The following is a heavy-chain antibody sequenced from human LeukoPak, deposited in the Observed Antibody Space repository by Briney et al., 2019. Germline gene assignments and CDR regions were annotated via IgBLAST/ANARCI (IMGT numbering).Heavy chain of an antibody. CDR1: GFTFSSYS. Sequence: GGSLRLSCAASGFTFSSYSMNWVRQAPGKGLEWVSSISSSSSYIYYADSVKGRFTISRDNAKNSLYLQMNSLRAEDTAVYYCARGLTGDYYYDSSAYFPYNWFDPWGQGTLVTVSS. CDR3: ARGLTGDYYYDSSAYFPYNWFDP. J-gene: IGHJ5*02. V-gene: IGHV3-21*01. CDR2: ISSSSSYI. D-gene: IGHD3-22*01.